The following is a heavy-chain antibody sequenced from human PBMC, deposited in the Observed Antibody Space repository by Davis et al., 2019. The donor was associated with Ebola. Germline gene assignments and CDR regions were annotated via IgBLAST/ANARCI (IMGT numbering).Heavy chain of an antibody. Sequence: SETLSLTCTVSGGSISFYYWSWIRQPPGKGLEWIGYISYSGSTNYNPSLKSRVTISVDTSKNQFSLKLSSVTAADTAVYYCARHGSGSSPARAWGQGTLVTVSS. CDR1: GGSISFYY. V-gene: IGHV4-59*08. CDR2: ISYSGST. CDR3: ARHGSGSSPARA. J-gene: IGHJ5*02. D-gene: IGHD6-13*01.